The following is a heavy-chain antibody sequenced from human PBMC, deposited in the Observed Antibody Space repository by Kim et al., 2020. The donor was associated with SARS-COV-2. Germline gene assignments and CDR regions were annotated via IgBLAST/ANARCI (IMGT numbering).Heavy chain of an antibody. V-gene: IGHV3-11*01. CDR2: ISSSGSTI. J-gene: IGHJ5*02. Sequence: GGSLRLSCAASGFTFSDYYMSWIRQAPGKGLEWVSYISSSGSTIYYADSVKGRFTISRDNAKNSLYLQMNSLRAEDTAVYYCARAPSSSWYPSWFDPWGQGTLVTVSS. CDR1: GFTFSDYY. CDR3: ARAPSSSWYPSWFDP. D-gene: IGHD6-13*01.